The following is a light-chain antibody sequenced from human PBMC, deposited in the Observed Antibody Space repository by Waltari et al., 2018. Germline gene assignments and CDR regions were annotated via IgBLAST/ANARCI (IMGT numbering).Light chain of an antibody. Sequence: QSALTQPASVSGSPGQSITISCTGTSSDVGSYNLVSWYQQHPGKAPKIMIYEGSKRPSGVSNRFAGSKSCNTASLTISGLQAEDEADYYCCSYAGSSTPWVFGGGTKLTVL. V-gene: IGLV2-23*01. CDR3: CSYAGSSTPWV. J-gene: IGLJ3*02. CDR1: SSDVGSYNL. CDR2: EGS.